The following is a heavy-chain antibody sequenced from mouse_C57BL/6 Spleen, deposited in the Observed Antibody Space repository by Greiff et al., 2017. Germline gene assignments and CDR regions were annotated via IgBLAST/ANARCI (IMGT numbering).Heavy chain of an antibody. CDR2: IYPGDGDT. Sequence: VKLQESGAELVKPGASVKISCKASGYAFSSYWMNWVKQRPGKGLEWIGQIYPGDGDTNYNGKFKGKATLTADKSSSTAYMQLSSLTSEDSAVYFCARSGYYGSSYIYWYFDVWGTGTTVTVSS. CDR3: ARSGYYGSSYIYWYFDV. D-gene: IGHD1-1*01. V-gene: IGHV1-80*01. CDR1: GYAFSSYW. J-gene: IGHJ1*03.